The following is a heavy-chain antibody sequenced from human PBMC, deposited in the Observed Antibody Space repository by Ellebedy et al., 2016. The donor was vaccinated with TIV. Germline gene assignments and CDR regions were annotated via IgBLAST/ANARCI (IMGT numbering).Heavy chain of an antibody. J-gene: IGHJ5*02. V-gene: IGHV3-23*01. Sequence: GESLKISCAASGFTFSTFAMSWVRQAPGKELEWVSTITGTGGGDNTYYADSVRGRFTISRDDSKNTLYLQMNSLRAEDTAVYYCAKDADVSVRIRFDPWGQGTLVTVSS. CDR2: ITGTGGGDNT. CDR3: AKDADVSVRIRFDP. CDR1: GFTFSTFA. D-gene: IGHD3-16*01.